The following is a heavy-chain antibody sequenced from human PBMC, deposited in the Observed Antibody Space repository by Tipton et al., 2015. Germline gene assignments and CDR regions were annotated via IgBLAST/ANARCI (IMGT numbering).Heavy chain of an antibody. CDR2: IWYDGSSE. J-gene: IGHJ5*02. D-gene: IGHD6-19*01. CDR1: GFTFSNYA. V-gene: IGHV3-33*01. CDR3: ARAPGIGWVGT. Sequence: SLRLSCAASGFTFSNYAMHWVRQAPGKGLEWVAVIWYDGSSEYYSDSVKGRFAISRDNSKNTLYLQMNSLRAEDTAVYYCARAPGIGWVGTWGQGTLVTVSS.